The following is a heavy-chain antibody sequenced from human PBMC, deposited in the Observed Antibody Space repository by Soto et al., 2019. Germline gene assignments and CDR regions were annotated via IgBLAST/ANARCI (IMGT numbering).Heavy chain of an antibody. J-gene: IGHJ4*01. CDR1: GFTFSSYA. CDR3: HYYYDSSGYSTVDY. D-gene: IGHD3-22*01. Sequence: GGSLRLSCAASGFTFSSYAMSWVRQAPGKGLEWVSAISGSGGSTYYADSVKGRFTISRDNSKNTLYLQMNSLRAEDTAVYYCHYYYDSSGYSTVDYWGQEPWSPSPQ. CDR2: ISGSGGST. V-gene: IGHV3-23*01.